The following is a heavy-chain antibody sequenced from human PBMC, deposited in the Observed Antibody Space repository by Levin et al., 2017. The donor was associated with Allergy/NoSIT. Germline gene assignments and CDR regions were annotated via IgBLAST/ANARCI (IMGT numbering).Heavy chain of an antibody. CDR3: ARFGGRRTQVGAFDL. J-gene: IGHJ3*01. CDR2: IYYSGSS. Sequence: SETLSLTCTVSGGSVSSSGYFWSWIRQPPGTGLEWIGYIYYSGSSISNSSLRSRVTISVDTSKNQFSLNLTSVTAADTAVYYCARFGGRRTQVGAFDLWGQGTMVTVSS. CDR1: GGSVSSSGYF. D-gene: IGHD3-10*01. V-gene: IGHV4-61*08.